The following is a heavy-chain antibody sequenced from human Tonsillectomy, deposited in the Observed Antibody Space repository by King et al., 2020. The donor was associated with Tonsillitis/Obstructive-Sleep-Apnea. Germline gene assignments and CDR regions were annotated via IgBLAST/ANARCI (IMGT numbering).Heavy chain of an antibody. CDR3: ARGDDYDNYLDY. D-gene: IGHD4-17*01. CDR2: IYYSGTT. CDR1: GGSISSGGYY. V-gene: IGHV4-31*03. Sequence: QLQESGPGLVKPSHTLYLTCTVSGGSISSGGYYWSWIRQHPGKGLEWIGYIYYSGTTYYNPSLKSRVTISVETSQSQFSLKLSSETAADTAVYYCARGDDYDNYLDYWGQGTLVTVSS. J-gene: IGHJ4*02.